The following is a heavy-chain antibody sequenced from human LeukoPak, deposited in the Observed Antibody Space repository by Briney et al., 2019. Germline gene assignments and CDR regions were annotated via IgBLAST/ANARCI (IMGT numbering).Heavy chain of an antibody. J-gene: IGHJ4*02. CDR2: IIPIFGTA. Sequence: EASVKVSCKASGYTFTGYYMHWVRQAPGQGLEWMGGIIPIFGTANYAQKFQGRVTITTDESTSTAYMELSSLRSEDTAVYYCARIAIAARDFDYWGQGTLVTVSS. V-gene: IGHV1-69*05. CDR1: GYTFTGYY. D-gene: IGHD6-6*01. CDR3: ARIAIAARDFDY.